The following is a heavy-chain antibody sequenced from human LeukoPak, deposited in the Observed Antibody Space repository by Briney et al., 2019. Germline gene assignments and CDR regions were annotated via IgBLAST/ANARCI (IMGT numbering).Heavy chain of an antibody. Sequence: PGGSLRLSCAASGFTFSTYWMTWVRQAPGKGLEWVANIKQDGVEKNYVDSVKGRFTISRDNAKNSLYLQMNSLRAEDTAVYYCARDRLGTATPSDYWGQGTLVTVSS. CDR2: IKQDGVEK. J-gene: IGHJ4*02. CDR1: GFTFSTYW. CDR3: ARDRLGTATPSDY. D-gene: IGHD5-18*01. V-gene: IGHV3-7*01.